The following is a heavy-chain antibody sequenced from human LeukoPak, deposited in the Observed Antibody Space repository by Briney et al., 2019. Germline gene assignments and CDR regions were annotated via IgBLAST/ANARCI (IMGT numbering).Heavy chain of an antibody. CDR2: IYYSGST. CDR1: GGSISSGDYY. Sequence: SQTLSLTCTVSGGSISSGDYYWSWIRQPPGKGLEWMGYIYYSGSTYYNPSLKSRVTISVDTSKNQFSLKLSSVTAADTAVYYCARAVGSLNWFDPWGQGTLVTVSS. V-gene: IGHV4-30-4*01. D-gene: IGHD2-15*01. CDR3: ARAVGSLNWFDP. J-gene: IGHJ5*02.